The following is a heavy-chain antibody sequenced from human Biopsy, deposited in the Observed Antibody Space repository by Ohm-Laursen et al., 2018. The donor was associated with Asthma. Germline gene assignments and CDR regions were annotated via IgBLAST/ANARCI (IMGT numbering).Heavy chain of an antibody. Sequence: SLRLSCTASGFAVSRDHMFWIRQAPGKGLEWVSVIYSGGTSHTADSVRGRFTVSRDYSKNTLYLQMHSLRAEDTAVYYCARGDSSNWSHYYFDYWGQGTLVTVSS. CDR2: IYSGGTS. V-gene: IGHV3-53*01. J-gene: IGHJ4*02. CDR1: GFAVSRDH. CDR3: ARGDSSNWSHYYFDY. D-gene: IGHD3-22*01.